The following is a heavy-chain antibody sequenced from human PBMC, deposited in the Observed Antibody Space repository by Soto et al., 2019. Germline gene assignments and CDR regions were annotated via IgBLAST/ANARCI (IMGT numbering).Heavy chain of an antibody. Sequence: ASVKVSCKASGYTFSDYYMHWVRQAPGQGLECMGWISPNNGATNYAQKFQDRVTMARDASITTAYMELSRLRSDDTAVYYCARGGEFCSTGSCNSSLGDAFDVWGQGTTVTV. CDR2: ISPNNGAT. J-gene: IGHJ3*01. CDR3: ARGGEFCSTGSCNSSLGDAFDV. CDR1: GYTFSDYY. D-gene: IGHD2-15*01. V-gene: IGHV1-2*02.